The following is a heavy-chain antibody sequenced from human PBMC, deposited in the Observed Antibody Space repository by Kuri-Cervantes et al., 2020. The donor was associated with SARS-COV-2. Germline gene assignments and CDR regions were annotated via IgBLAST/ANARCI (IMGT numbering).Heavy chain of an antibody. CDR2: ISGSGGST. CDR3: AKAPYGDKGAFDY. CDR1: GFTSSSYA. J-gene: IGHJ4*02. Sequence: GGSLRLSCAASGFTSSSYAMSWVRQAPGKGLEWVSAISGSGGSTYYADSVKGRFTISRDNSKNTLYLQMNSLRAEDTAVYYCAKAPYGDKGAFDYWGQGTLVTVSS. V-gene: IGHV3-23*01. D-gene: IGHD4-17*01.